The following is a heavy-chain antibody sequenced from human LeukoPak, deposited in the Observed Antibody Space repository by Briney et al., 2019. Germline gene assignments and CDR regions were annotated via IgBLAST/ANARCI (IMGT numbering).Heavy chain of an antibody. J-gene: IGHJ4*02. CDR3: ARVSDFWSGYYVDY. V-gene: IGHV4-39*07. CDR2: IYYSGST. D-gene: IGHD3-3*01. CDR1: GGSISSSSYY. Sequence: PSETLSLTCTVSGGSISSSSYYWGWIRQPPGKGLEWIGSIYYSGSTYYNPSLKSRVTISVDTSKNQFSLKLSSVTAADTAVYYCARVSDFWSGYYVDYWGQGTLVTVSS.